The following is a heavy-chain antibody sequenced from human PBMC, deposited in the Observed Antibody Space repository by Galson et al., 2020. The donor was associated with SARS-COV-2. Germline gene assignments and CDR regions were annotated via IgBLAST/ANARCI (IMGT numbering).Heavy chain of an antibody. CDR2: IDHSGSI. V-gene: IGHV4-34*01. CDR3: ARGLKHSSGWYRGRYYFDY. CDR1: GGSFSGYH. J-gene: IGHJ4*02. Sequence: SETLSLTCAVYGGSFSGYHWSWIRQPPGKGLEWIGEIDHSGSINYHPSLKSRVTISVDTSKNQFSLNLRSVTAADTSFYYCARGLKHSSGWYRGRYYFDYWGQGALVTVSS. D-gene: IGHD6-19*01.